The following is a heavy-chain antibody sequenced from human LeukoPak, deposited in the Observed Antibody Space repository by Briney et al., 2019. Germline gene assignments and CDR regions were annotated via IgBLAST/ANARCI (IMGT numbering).Heavy chain of an antibody. CDR1: GYFFPDYY. D-gene: IGHD3-3*01. Sequence: ASVKVSCKASGYFFPDYYMHWLRQAPGQGLQWMGRINPNTGGTDYAQIFQGRVTMTRDTSISTVYMELSSLRPDDTAFFYCARKSSKTFFDWGQGTPVTVFS. CDR3: ARKSSKTFFD. J-gene: IGHJ4*02. V-gene: IGHV1-2*02. CDR2: INPNTGGT.